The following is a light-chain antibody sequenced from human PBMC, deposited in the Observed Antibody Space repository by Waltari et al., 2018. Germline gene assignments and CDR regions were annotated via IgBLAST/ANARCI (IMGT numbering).Light chain of an antibody. J-gene: IGLJ3*02. CDR3: CSYGASSWV. V-gene: IGLV2-11*01. CDR2: DVT. Sequence: QSALTQPRAVSGSPGQSVTISCTGTSSDVGGYNYVSWYQHLPGKAPKLIIYDVTKWPSVVPDRFSGSKSGHTSSLTISGLLGEDEADYYCCSYGASSWVFGSWTMLPVL. CDR1: SSDVGGYNY.